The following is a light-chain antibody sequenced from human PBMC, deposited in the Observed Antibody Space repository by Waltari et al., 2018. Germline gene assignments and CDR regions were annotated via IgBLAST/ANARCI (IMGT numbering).Light chain of an antibody. J-gene: IGKJ3*01. CDR2: AAS. CDR3: QHYGATLFT. V-gene: IGKV3-20*01. CDR1: QTTAGSY. Sequence: EIVLTQTPGTLSLSPGERATLSCMVSQTTAGSYLAWYQQRPGQAPRLLIYAASSRATGIPDRFSGSGFGTDFTLTISRLEPEDVAVYYCQHYGATLFTFGPGTKVDIK.